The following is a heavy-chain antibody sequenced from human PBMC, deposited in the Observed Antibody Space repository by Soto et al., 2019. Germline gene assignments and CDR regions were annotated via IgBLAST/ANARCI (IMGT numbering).Heavy chain of an antibody. Sequence: LSLTCAVYGGSFSGYYWSWIRQAPGKGLEWVSYISSSGSTIYYADSVKGRFTISRDNAKNSLYLQMNSLRAEDTAVYYCARDYRYFDYWGQGTLVTVS. CDR1: GGSFSGYY. V-gene: IGHV3-11*01. CDR3: ARDYRYFDY. CDR2: ISSSGSTI. D-gene: IGHD3-16*02. J-gene: IGHJ4*02.